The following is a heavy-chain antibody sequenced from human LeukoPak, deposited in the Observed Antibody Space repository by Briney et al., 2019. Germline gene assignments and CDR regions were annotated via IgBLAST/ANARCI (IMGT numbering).Heavy chain of an antibody. CDR1: GGSISSGGYS. V-gene: IGHV4-30-2*01. CDR3: ARGIAAAGTGRNWFDP. CDR2: IYHSGST. Sequence: SETLSLTCAVSGGSISSGGYSWSWIRQPPGTGLEWLGYIYHSGSTYYNPSLKSRVTISVDRSKNQFSLKLSSVTAADTAVYYCARGIAAAGTGRNWFDPWGQGTLVTVSS. D-gene: IGHD6-13*01. J-gene: IGHJ5*02.